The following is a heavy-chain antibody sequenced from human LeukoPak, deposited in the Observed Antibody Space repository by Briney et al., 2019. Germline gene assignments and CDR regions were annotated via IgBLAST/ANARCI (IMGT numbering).Heavy chain of an antibody. CDR1: GLTFSKYW. CDR2: IKQDGSKE. CDR3: AGRHSSGWYERTDY. Sequence: GGSLRLSCAASGLTFSKYWMSWVRQAPGKGLEWVADIKQDGSKEYYVDSVKDRFTISRDNAKNALFLQMNSLRADDTAVYYCAGRHSSGWYERTDYWGQGTLVTVSS. D-gene: IGHD6-19*01. J-gene: IGHJ4*02. V-gene: IGHV3-7*01.